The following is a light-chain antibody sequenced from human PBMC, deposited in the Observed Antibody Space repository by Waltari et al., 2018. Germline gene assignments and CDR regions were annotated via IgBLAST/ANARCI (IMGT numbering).Light chain of an antibody. V-gene: IGKV3-20*01. J-gene: IGKJ3*01. CDR1: QSVSNSY. CDR2: GAS. CDR3: QQYGSSPG. Sequence: EIELTQSPGTLSLSPGERATLSCRASQSVSNSYLAWYQQKPGQAPRLRIYGASSRATGSPDRFSGSGSGTDFTLTISRLDPEDFAVYYCQQYGSSPGFGPGTKVDIK.